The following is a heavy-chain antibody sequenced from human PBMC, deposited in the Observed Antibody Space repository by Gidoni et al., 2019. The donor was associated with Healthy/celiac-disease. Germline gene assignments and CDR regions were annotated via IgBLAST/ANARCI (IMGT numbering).Heavy chain of an antibody. CDR3: ARDWTPAGYTVTYYYYGMDV. D-gene: IGHD4-4*01. CDR2: ISSSCSTI. V-gene: IGHV3-48*03. CDR1: GFTFSSYE. J-gene: IGHJ6*02. Sequence: EVQLVESGGGLVKPGGSLRLSCEAYGFTFSSYEMNWVRQAPGKGLDWVSYISSSCSTIYYADSVKGRFTISRDNAKNSLYLQMNSLRAEDTAVYYCARDWTPAGYTVTYYYYGMDVWGQGTTVTVSS.